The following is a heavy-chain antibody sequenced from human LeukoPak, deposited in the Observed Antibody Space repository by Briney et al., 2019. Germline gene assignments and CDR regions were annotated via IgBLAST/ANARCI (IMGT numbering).Heavy chain of an antibody. Sequence: GGSLRLSCAASGFTFSSYAMSWVRQAPGKGLEWVSDISGSGGSTYYADSVKGRFTITRDNSKNTLYLQMNSLRAEDTAVYYCAKDRSCTNNICHGDFDYWGQGTLVTVSS. V-gene: IGHV3-23*01. J-gene: IGHJ4*02. CDR3: AKDRSCTNNICHGDFDY. CDR1: GFTFSSYA. CDR2: ISGSGGST. D-gene: IGHD2-8*01.